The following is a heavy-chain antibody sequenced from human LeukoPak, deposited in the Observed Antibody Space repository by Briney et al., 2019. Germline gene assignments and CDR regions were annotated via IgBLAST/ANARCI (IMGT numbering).Heavy chain of an antibody. CDR3: AKDDYYDSSGYYFDYFDY. CDR2: IWYDGSNK. J-gene: IGHJ4*02. V-gene: IGHV3-33*06. CDR1: GFTFSSYG. Sequence: PGRSLRLSCAASGFTFSSYGMHWVRQAPGKGLEWVALIWYDGSNKYYADSVKGRFTISRDNSKNTLYLQMNSLRAEDTAVYYCAKDDYYDSSGYYFDYFDYWGQGTLVTVSS. D-gene: IGHD3-22*01.